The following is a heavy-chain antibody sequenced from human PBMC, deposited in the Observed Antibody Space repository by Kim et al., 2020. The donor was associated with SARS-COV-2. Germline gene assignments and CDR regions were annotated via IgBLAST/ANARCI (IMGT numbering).Heavy chain of an antibody. CDR3: AKLSDGPEYTSSSSLDV. Sequence: GGSLRLSCTASGFTFSNFAMNWVRQAPGKGLEWVAIISYHGSTEYYADSVEGRFTISRDNSKNTVYLQMNSLRTEDTAVYYCAKLSDGPEYTSSSSLDVWSHGTTLPVSS. CDR1: GFTFSNFA. J-gene: IGHJ6*02. V-gene: IGHV3-30*18. CDR2: ISYHGSTE. D-gene: IGHD6-6*01.